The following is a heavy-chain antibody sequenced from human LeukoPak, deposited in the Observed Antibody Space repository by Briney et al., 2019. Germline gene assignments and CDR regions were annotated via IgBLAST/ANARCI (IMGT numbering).Heavy chain of an antibody. D-gene: IGHD3-22*01. V-gene: IGHV1-46*01. CDR3: ARDRKYYYDSSGSDAFDI. Sequence: ASVKVSCKASGYTFTSYYMHWVRQAPGQGLEWMGIINPSGGSTSYAQKFQGRVTITADKSTSTAYMELSSLRSEDTAVYYCARDRKYYYDSSGSDAFDIWGQGTMVTVSS. CDR2: INPSGGST. J-gene: IGHJ3*02. CDR1: GYTFTSYY.